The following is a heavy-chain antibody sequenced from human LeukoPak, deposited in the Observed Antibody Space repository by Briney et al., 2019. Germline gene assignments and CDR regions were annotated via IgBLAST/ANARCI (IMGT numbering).Heavy chain of an antibody. J-gene: IGHJ4*02. D-gene: IGHD3-16*01. V-gene: IGHV4-34*01. CDR2: IGHNGST. CDR1: GGSFSDFN. CDR3: TRGAGWLIDY. Sequence: SETLSLTCAVYGGSFSDFNWTWIRQPPGKGLEWIGEIGHNGSTNYNPSLKGRVTILVDTSKNQFSLKVTSVTAADTAVYYCTRGAGWLIDYWGQGILVTVSS.